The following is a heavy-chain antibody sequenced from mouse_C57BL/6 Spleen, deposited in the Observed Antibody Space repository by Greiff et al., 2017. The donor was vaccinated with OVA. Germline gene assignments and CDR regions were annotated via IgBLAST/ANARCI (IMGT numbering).Heavy chain of an antibody. CDR2: IDPSDSYT. V-gene: IGHV1-69*01. Sequence: VQLKESGAELVMPGASVKLSCKASGYTFTSYWMHWVKQRPGQGLEWIGEIDPSDSYTNYNQKFKGKSTLTVDKSSSTAYMQLSSLTSEDSAVYYCARGTVDYAMDYWGQGTSVTVSS. J-gene: IGHJ4*01. CDR1: GYTFTSYW. CDR3: ARGTVDYAMDY. D-gene: IGHD1-1*01.